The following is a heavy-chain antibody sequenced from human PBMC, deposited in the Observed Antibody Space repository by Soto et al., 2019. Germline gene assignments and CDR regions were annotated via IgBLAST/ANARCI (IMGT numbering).Heavy chain of an antibody. J-gene: IGHJ3*02. CDR1: GFTFSSYW. CDR3: AREYDFWSGYYAFDI. CDR2: IKQDGSEK. V-gene: IGHV3-7*01. Sequence: GGSLRLSCAASGFTFSSYWMSWVRQAPGKGLEWVANIKQDGSEKYYVDSVKGRFTISRDNAKNSLYLQMNSLRAEDTAVYYCAREYDFWSGYYAFDIWGQGTMVTVSS. D-gene: IGHD3-3*01.